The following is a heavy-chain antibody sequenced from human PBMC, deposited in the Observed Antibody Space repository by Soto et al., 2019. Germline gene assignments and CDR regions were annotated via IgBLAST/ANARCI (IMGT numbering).Heavy chain of an antibody. J-gene: IGHJ6*03. V-gene: IGHV1-18*01. CDR2: ISAYNGNT. CDR3: ARQAYCSSTSCYGTNYYYYMDV. D-gene: IGHD2-2*01. CDR1: GYTFTSYG. Sequence: ASVKVSCKASGYTFTSYGISWVRQAPGQGLEWMGWISAYNGNTNYAQKLQGRVTMTTDTSTSTAYMELRSLRSDDTAVYYCARQAYCSSTSCYGTNYYYYMDVWGKGTTVTVSS.